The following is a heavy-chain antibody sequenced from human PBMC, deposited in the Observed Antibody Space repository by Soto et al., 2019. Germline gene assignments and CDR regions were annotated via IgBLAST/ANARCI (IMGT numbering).Heavy chain of an antibody. CDR1: GGTFSSYA. Sequence: GASVKVSCKASGGTFSSYAISWVRQAPGQGLEWMGGIIPIFGTANYAQKFQGRVTITADESTSTAYMELSSLRSEDTAVYYCARDLSLRSSGWSTRYFDLWGRGTLVTVSS. CDR3: ARDLSLRSSGWSTRYFDL. CDR2: IIPIFGTA. D-gene: IGHD6-19*01. V-gene: IGHV1-69*13. J-gene: IGHJ2*01.